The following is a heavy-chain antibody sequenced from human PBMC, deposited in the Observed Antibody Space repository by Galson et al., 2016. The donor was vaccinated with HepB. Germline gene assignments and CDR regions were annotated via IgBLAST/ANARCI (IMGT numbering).Heavy chain of an antibody. CDR1: GFSLSTRGVA. CDR2: IYWDDDK. D-gene: IGHD7-27*01. CDR3: AHVPNWGSGVDY. Sequence: PALVKPTQALTLTCTFSGFSLSTRGVAVGWIRQPPGRALELLALIYWDDDKRYSPSLKNRLTISKDTSKNRVVLTVANMDPVDTATYYCAHVPNWGSGVDYWGQGTLVTVSS. J-gene: IGHJ4*02. V-gene: IGHV2-5*02.